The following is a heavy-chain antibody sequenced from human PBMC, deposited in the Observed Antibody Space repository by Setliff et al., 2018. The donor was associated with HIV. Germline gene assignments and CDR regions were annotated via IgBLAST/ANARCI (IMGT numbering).Heavy chain of an antibody. CDR2: IYTSGST. D-gene: IGHD3-16*02. V-gene: IGHV4-4*07. CDR3: ARSPYDYVWGSYPYDY. CDR1: GGSISSYY. J-gene: IGHJ4*02. Sequence: SETLSLTCTVSGGSISSYYWSWIRQPAGKGLEWIGRIYTSGSTNYNPSLKSRVTMSVDTSKNQFSLKLSSVTAADTAVYYCARSPYDYVWGSYPYDYWGQGTLVTVSS.